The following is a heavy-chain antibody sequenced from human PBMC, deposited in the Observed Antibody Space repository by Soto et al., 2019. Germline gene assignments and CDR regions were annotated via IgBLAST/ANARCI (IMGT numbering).Heavy chain of an antibody. D-gene: IGHD2-15*01. CDR3: AHVTWKGSGTLIFDY. V-gene: IGHV2-5*02. J-gene: IGHJ4*02. CDR2: IHWDEDK. Sequence: GSGPTLVNPTETLTLTCSFSGFSLGYSGVDVAWIRQPPGKTLAWLALIHWDEDKRYSPSLKNRLTITKDTSDNQVVLTVTNMDPVDTSTYYCAHVTWKGSGTLIFDYGGQGAPVTV. CDR1: GFSLGYSGVD.